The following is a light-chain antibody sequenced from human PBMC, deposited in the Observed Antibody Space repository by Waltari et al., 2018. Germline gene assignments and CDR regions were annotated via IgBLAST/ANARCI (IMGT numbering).Light chain of an antibody. CDR2: DAS. Sequence: DIQMTQSPSSLSASVGDRVTITCQASRDINSYLNWYQQKPGKAPKLLIYDASTLETGVPSRFSGSGSGTDFVFTISRLQPEDIATYYCQHYDGVPPWTFGQGTRVDFK. CDR3: QHYDGVPPWT. J-gene: IGKJ1*01. V-gene: IGKV1-33*01. CDR1: RDINSY.